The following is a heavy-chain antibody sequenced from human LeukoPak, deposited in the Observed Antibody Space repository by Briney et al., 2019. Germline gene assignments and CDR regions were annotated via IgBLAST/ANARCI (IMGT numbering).Heavy chain of an antibody. CDR1: GFTFSTTA. V-gene: IGHV3-23*01. CDR3: AKDVLRWAFDY. D-gene: IGHD3-16*01. Sequence: SGGSLRLSCAASGFTFSTTAMAWVRQAPGKGLELVSGFGGTGDIHYADSVRGRFTISRDNSKGILYLQMDSLRAEDTAVYYCAKDVLRWAFDYWGQGTLVTVSP. J-gene: IGHJ4*02. CDR2: FGGTGDI.